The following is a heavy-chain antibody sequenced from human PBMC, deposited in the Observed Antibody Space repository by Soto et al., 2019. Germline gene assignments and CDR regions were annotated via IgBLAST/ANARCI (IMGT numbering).Heavy chain of an antibody. D-gene: IGHD3-22*01. J-gene: IGHJ4*02. Sequence: ASVKVSCKASGYTFTSYAMHWVRQAPGQRLEWMGWINAGNGNTKYSQKFQGRVTITRDTSASTAYMELSSLRSEDTAVYYCARDGSVGDYYDSSGYYSYWGQGTLVTV. V-gene: IGHV1-3*01. CDR3: ARDGSVGDYYDSSGYYSY. CDR1: GYTFTSYA. CDR2: INAGNGNT.